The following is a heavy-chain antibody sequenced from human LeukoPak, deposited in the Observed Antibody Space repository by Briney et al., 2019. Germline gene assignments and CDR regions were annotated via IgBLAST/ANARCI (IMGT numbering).Heavy chain of an antibody. CDR1: AYSITYGHQ. D-gene: IGHD3-16*01. Sequence: SETLSLTCTVSAYSITYGHQWGWIRPSPGRGLEWIGHIYYGGSTSYNPSLKSRVTLSLDTSKNQFSLNLTSVTAADTAVYYCARLKSPSYGASNFDYWGQGSLVTVSS. J-gene: IGHJ4*02. CDR3: ARLKSPSYGASNFDY. CDR2: IYYGGST. V-gene: IGHV4-38-2*02.